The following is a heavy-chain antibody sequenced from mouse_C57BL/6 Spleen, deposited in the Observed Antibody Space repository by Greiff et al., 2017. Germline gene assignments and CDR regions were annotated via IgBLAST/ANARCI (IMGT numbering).Heavy chain of an antibody. V-gene: IGHV1-76*01. CDR3: ARANYGTRGYYFDY. Sequence: QVQLQQSGAELVRPGASVKLSCKASGYTFTDYYINWVKQRPGQVLEWIARIYPGSGNTYYNEKFKGKATLTAEKSSSTAYMQLSSLTSEDSAVYFCARANYGTRGYYFDYWGQGTTLTVSS. CDR2: IYPGSGNT. CDR1: GYTFTDYY. J-gene: IGHJ2*01. D-gene: IGHD1-1*01.